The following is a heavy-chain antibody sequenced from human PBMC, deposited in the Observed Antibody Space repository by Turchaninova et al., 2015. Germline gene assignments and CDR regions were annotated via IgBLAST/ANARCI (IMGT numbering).Heavy chain of an antibody. V-gene: IGHV3-53*01. CDR2: IYSGGST. J-gene: IGHJ4*02. D-gene: IGHD6-19*01. Sequence: EVQLVESGGGLIQPGGSLRLAFAASGCTVSSKYMSWVRPAPGKGPEWVSVIYSGGSTYYADSVKGRFTISRDNSKNTLYLQMNSLRAEDTAVYYCARVLSSGGYPVDYWGQGTLVTVSS. CDR3: ARVLSSGGYPVDY. CDR1: GCTVSSKY.